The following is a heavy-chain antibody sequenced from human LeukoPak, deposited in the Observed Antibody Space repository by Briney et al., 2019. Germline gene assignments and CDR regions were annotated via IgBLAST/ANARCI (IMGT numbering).Heavy chain of an antibody. V-gene: IGHV4-31*03. J-gene: IGHJ3*02. CDR2: VSSSGTT. Sequence: PSETLSLTCTVSGGSISRDGHYWSWIRQYPGKGLESIRSVSSSGTTTYNPSLKSRVTISLDTSQNQFSLNLRSLTAADTAVYYCAREMVRDAFDIWGQGTMVTVSS. D-gene: IGHD2-8*01. CDR3: AREMVRDAFDI. CDR1: GGSISRDGHY.